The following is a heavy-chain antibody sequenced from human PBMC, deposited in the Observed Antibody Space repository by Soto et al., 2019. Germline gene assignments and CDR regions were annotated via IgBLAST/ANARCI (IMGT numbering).Heavy chain of an antibody. D-gene: IGHD6-13*01. J-gene: IGHJ4*02. V-gene: IGHV4-34*01. CDR3: AREGKQQLVYFDC. CDR2: INHSGST. Sequence: QVQLQQWGAGLLKPSETLSLTCAVYGGSFSGYYWSWIRQPPGKGLEWIGEINHSGSTNYNPSLKSRVTISVDTSKNQFSLKLGSVTAADTAVYYCAREGKQQLVYFDCWGQGTLVTVSS. CDR1: GGSFSGYY.